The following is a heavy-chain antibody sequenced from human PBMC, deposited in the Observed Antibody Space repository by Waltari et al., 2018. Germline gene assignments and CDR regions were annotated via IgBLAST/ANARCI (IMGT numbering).Heavy chain of an antibody. V-gene: IGHV4-31*03. D-gene: IGHD2-15*01. CDR1: GDSISHGGYQ. CDR3: ARDRLGYCSRGSCYSYDS. J-gene: IGHJ4*02. Sequence: QVQLQESGPGLVKPSQTLSLTCIVSGDSISHGGYQWTWIRPHPGKGLEWIGNIHYSGSTLYRPSLKRRVNISVDTSKNQFSLSLRSVTAADTALYYCARDRLGYCSRGSCYSYDSWGQGTLVTVSS. CDR2: IHYSGST.